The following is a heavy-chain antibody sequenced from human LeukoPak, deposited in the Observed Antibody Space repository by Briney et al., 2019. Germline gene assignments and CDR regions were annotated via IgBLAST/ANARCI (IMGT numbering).Heavy chain of an antibody. CDR1: GFIFNNYA. Sequence: PGRSLRLSCAGSGFIFNNYAMHWVRQPPGKGLEWVSGISWNSGSIDYADSVKGRFTISRDNAKNSLYLQLNSLRAEDTALYYCAKSWVKQRPQTYYYYGMDVWGQGTTVTVSS. V-gene: IGHV3-9*01. J-gene: IGHJ6*02. CDR3: AKSWVKQRPQTYYYYGMDV. CDR2: ISWNSGSI. D-gene: IGHD6-25*01.